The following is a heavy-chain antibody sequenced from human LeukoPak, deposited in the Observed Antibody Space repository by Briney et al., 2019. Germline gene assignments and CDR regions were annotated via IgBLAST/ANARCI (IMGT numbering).Heavy chain of an antibody. J-gene: IGHJ3*02. Sequence: PSETLSLTCTVSGGSISSYYWSWIRQPPGKGLEWIGYIYYSGSTNYNPSFKSRVTISVDTSKNQFSLKLSSVTAADTAVYYCARDRGYYDSSGHDAFDIWGQGTMVTVSS. CDR3: ARDRGYYDSSGHDAFDI. CDR1: GGSISSYY. D-gene: IGHD3-22*01. CDR2: IYYSGST. V-gene: IGHV4-59*01.